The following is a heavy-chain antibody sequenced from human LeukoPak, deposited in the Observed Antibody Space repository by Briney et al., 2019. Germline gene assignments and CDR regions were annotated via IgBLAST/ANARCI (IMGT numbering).Heavy chain of an antibody. J-gene: IGHJ3*02. D-gene: IGHD3-3*01. Sequence: GSLRLSCAASGFTVSSNYMSWIRQPPGKGLEWIGRIYYSGSTYYNPSLNSRVTISVDTSKNQFSPTPRSATAAATAVYSSARQRSLRFLQWLTSFAISGQATMVTVSS. CDR3: ARQRSLRFLQWLTSFAI. V-gene: IGHV4-39*01. CDR1: GFTVSSNY. CDR2: IYYSGST.